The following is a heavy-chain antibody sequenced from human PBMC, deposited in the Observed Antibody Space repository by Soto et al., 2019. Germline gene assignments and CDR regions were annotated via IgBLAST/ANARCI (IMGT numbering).Heavy chain of an antibody. CDR2: IYYSGST. CDR3: ARGSSSVYNYFDP. V-gene: IGHV4-59*01. D-gene: IGHD6-6*01. CDR1: GGSISSYY. J-gene: IGHJ5*02. Sequence: SETLSLTCTVSGGSISSYYWSWIRQPPGNGLEWIGYIYYSGSTKYNPSLKSRVTISVDTSKNQFSLKLSSVTAADTAVYYCARGSSSVYNYFDPWGQGILVTVSS.